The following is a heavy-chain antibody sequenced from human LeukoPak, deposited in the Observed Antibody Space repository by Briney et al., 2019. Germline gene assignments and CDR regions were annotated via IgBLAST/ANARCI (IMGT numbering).Heavy chain of an antibody. Sequence: GGSLRLSCVVSGITLANYGMSWVRQAPGKWLEWVAGVSGSGGSTNYADSVKGRFTISRHNPKNTLYLQMNSLRAEDTAVYFCAKRGVVIRVILVGFHKEAYYFDSWGQGALVTVSS. CDR3: AKRGVVIRVILVGFHKEAYYFDS. D-gene: IGHD3-22*01. CDR1: GITLANYG. J-gene: IGHJ4*02. V-gene: IGHV3-23*01. CDR2: VSGSGGST.